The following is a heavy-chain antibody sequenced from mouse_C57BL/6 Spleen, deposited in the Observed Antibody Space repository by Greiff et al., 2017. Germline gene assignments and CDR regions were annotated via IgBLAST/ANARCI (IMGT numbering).Heavy chain of an antibody. V-gene: IGHV1-64*01. CDR1: GYTFTSYW. CDR3: ARHYGWSYYAMDY. D-gene: IGHD2-2*01. CDR2: IHPNSGST. Sequence: QVQLQQPGAELVKPGASVKLSCKASGYTFTSYWMHWVKQRPGQGLEWIGMIHPNSGSTNYNEKFKSKATLTVDKSSSTAYMQLSSLTSEDSAVYYCARHYGWSYYAMDYWGQGTSVTVSS. J-gene: IGHJ4*01.